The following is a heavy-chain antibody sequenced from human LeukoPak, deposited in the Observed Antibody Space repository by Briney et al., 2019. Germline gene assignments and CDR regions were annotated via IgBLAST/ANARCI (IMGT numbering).Heavy chain of an antibody. J-gene: IGHJ4*02. CDR2: INSDGSST. D-gene: IGHD4-17*01. CDR3: ARAQTYGDYRLLLDY. V-gene: IGHV3-74*01. Sequence: GGSLRLSCAASGFTFSSYWMHWVRQAPGEGLVWVSRINSDGSSTSYADSVKGRFTISRDNAKNSLYLQMNSLRAEDTALYYCARAQTYGDYRLLLDYWGQGTLVTVSS. CDR1: GFTFSSYW.